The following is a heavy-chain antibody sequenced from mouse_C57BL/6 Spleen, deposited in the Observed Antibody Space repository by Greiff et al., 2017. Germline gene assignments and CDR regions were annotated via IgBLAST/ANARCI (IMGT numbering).Heavy chain of an antibody. CDR2: IRTKANNHAT. J-gene: IGHJ3*01. CDR3: TVYYGSIQRFAY. D-gene: IGHD1-1*01. V-gene: IGHV6-6*01. Sequence: EVQRVESGGGLVQPGGSMKLSCAASGFTFSDAWMDWVRQSPEKGLEWVAEIRTKANNHATYYAASVKGRLTISRDDSKRSVYLQMNRLRAEETGIYDCTVYYGSIQRFAYWGQGTLVTVSA. CDR1: GFTFSDAW.